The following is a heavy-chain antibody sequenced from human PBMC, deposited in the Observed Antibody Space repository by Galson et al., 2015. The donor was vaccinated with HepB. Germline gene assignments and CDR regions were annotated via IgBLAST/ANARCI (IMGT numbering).Heavy chain of an antibody. V-gene: IGHV1-3*01. Sequence: SVKVSCKASGYTFANYAMHWVRQAPGQRLEWMGWIHAGNGNTKYSQKFQGRVTITRDTSASTAYMELSSLRSEDTAVYYCAVIEGLEIWGQGTMVTVSS. CDR1: GYTFANYA. CDR3: AVIEGLEI. CDR2: IHAGNGNT. J-gene: IGHJ3*02.